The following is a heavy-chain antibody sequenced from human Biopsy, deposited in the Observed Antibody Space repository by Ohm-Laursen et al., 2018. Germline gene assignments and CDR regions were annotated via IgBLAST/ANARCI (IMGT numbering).Heavy chain of an antibody. CDR2: IWYDGSRQ. CDR3: ARDGAAGYGLDV. Sequence: SLRLSCTASGFTFSSYGMHWVRQAPGKGLEWVAVIWYDGSRQYYADSVKGRFTISRDNSKNTLYLQMNSLRAEDTAVYYCARDGAAGYGLDVWGQGTTVTVSS. J-gene: IGHJ6*02. V-gene: IGHV3-33*01. D-gene: IGHD6-25*01. CDR1: GFTFSSYG.